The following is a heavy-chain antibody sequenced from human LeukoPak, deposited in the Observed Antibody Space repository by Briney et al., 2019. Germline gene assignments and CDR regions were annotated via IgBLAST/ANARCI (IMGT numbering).Heavy chain of an antibody. D-gene: IGHD7-27*01. J-gene: IGHJ5*02. V-gene: IGHV4-59*02. CDR1: GASVTDYY. CDR2: IHHSGNS. Sequence: KTSETLSLTCTVSGASVTDYYWRWIRHSPGKGLEWISYIHHSGNSDYNPSLRSRVTTSLDTSKNQFSLNLISVTAADTAVYYCTRGHWGLQSWSQGTLVTVSS. CDR3: TRGHWGLQS.